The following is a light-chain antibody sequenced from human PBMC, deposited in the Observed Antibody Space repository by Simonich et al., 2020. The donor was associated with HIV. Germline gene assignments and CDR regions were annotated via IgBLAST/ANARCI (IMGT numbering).Light chain of an antibody. CDR3: QQYYRTPPT. CDR2: WAS. Sequence: DIVMTQSPDSLAVSLGERATINCKSSQIVLYSSNNKNYLAWYQQNPGQPPKLLIFWASTQESGVPYRFSGGGSGTDFTLTSSSLQAEDVAVYYCQQYYRTPPTFGQGTKVEIK. J-gene: IGKJ1*01. V-gene: IGKV4-1*01. CDR1: QIVLYSSNNKNY.